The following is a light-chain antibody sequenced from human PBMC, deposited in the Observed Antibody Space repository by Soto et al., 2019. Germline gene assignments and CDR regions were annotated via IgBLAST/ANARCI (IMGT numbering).Light chain of an antibody. CDR3: QQSYSTPLT. CDR1: QSISSY. V-gene: IGKV1-39*01. J-gene: IGKJ4*01. Sequence: DIQMTQSPSSLSSSVGDRVTITCRASQSISSYLNWYQQKPGKAPKLLIYAASKWQSGVPSRFSGSGSGTDFTLTISRLQPEDFATYYCQQSYSTPLTFGGGTKVEIK. CDR2: AAS.